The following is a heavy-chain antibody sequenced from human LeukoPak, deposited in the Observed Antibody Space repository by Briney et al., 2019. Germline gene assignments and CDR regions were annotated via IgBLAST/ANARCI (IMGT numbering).Heavy chain of an antibody. CDR3: ARVVPRYYDTSGANWFDP. Sequence: GASVKVSCKASGYTFTGYYMHWVRQAPGQGLEWMGWINPNSGGTNYAQKFQGRVTMTRDTSTSTVYLELSRLRSEDTAVYFCARVVPRYYDTSGANWFDPWGQGTLVTVSS. D-gene: IGHD3-22*01. J-gene: IGHJ5*02. CDR1: GYTFTGYY. CDR2: INPNSGGT. V-gene: IGHV1-2*02.